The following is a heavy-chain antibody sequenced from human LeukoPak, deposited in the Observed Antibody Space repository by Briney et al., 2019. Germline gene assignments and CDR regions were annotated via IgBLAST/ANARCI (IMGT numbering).Heavy chain of an antibody. D-gene: IGHD2-2*01. CDR3: ARGEYQLPYYFDY. CDR1: GGSISSGSYS. Sequence: SETLSPTCAVSGGSISSGSYSWSWIRQPPGKGLEWIGYIYHSGSTYYNPSLKSRVTISVDRSKNQFSLKLSSVTAADTAVYYCARGEYQLPYYFDYWGQGTLVTVSS. J-gene: IGHJ4*02. V-gene: IGHV4-30-2*01. CDR2: IYHSGST.